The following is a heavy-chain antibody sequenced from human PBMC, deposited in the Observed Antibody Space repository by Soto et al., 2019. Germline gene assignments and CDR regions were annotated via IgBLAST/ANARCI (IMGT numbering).Heavy chain of an antibody. D-gene: IGHD6-19*01. V-gene: IGHV3-23*01. J-gene: IGHJ4*02. CDR3: ATSVGSGWYYFDY. CDR1: GFTFSSYA. Sequence: GGSLRLSCAASGFTFSSYAMSWVRQAPGKGLEWVSAISGSGGSTYYADSVKGRFTLSRDTSKNTLYLQMNSLRAEDTAVYYCATSVGSGWYYFDYWGQGTLVTVSS. CDR2: ISGSGGST.